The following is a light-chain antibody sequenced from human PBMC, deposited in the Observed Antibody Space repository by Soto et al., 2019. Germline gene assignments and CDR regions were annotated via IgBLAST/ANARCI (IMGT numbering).Light chain of an antibody. CDR1: SSDVGAYNY. CDR3: SSYTSSSTWL. CDR2: EVS. V-gene: IGLV2-14*03. Sequence: QSALTQSASVSGSPGQSITISCTGTSSDVGAYNYVSWYQQHPGKAPKLMIYEVSNRPSGVSNRFSGSKSANTASLTISGLQAGDEADYYCSSYTSSSTWLFGGGTKLIVL. J-gene: IGLJ3*02.